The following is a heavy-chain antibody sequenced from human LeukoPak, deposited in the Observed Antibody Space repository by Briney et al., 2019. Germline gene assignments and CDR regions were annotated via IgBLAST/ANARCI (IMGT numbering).Heavy chain of an antibody. D-gene: IGHD3-22*01. V-gene: IGHV1-69*06. CDR3: ARVYYDSSGYQRADAFDI. CDR2: IIPIFGTA. CDR1: GGTFSSYA. Sequence: ASVKVSCKASGGTFSSYAISWVRQAPGQGLEWMGGIIPIFGTANYAQKFQGRVTITADKSTSTAYMELSSLRSEDTAVYYCARVYYDSSGYQRADAFDIWGQGTMVTVSS. J-gene: IGHJ3*02.